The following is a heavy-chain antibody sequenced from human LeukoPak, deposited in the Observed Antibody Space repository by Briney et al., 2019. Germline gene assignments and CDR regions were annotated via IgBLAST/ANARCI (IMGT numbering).Heavy chain of an antibody. J-gene: IGHJ6*03. Sequence: QPGGSLRLSCAASGFTFSSYWMSWVRQAPGKGLEWVDNIKQDGSEKYYVDSVKGRFTISRDNAKSSLYLQMNSLRAEDTAVYYCASHSGYYFYMDVWGKGTTVTVPS. CDR1: GFTFSSYW. CDR3: ASHSGYYFYMDV. D-gene: IGHD3-10*01. CDR2: IKQDGSEK. V-gene: IGHV3-7*01.